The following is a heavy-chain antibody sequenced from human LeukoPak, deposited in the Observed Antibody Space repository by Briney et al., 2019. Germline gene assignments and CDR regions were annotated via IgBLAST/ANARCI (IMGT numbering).Heavy chain of an antibody. CDR3: AKDGGLWVSAHWGDS. J-gene: IGHJ4*02. Sequence: GGSLRLSCAVSGFTFSGFWMSWSRQAPGKGLEWVASINSDGSEGYYADSVKGRFIVSRDDSKNTLYLQMNSLRAEDTAVYYCAKDGGLWVSAHWGDSWGRGTLVTVSS. CDR1: GFTFSGFW. D-gene: IGHD7-27*01. CDR2: INSDGSEG. V-gene: IGHV3-7*03.